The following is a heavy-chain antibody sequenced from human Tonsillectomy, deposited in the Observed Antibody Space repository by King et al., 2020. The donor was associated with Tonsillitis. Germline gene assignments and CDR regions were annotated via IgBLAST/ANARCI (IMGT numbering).Heavy chain of an antibody. Sequence: VQLVESGGGVVQPGRSLRLSCAASGFTFSSYAMHWVRQAPGKGLEWVAVISYDGSNKYYAYSVKGRFTISRDNSKNTLYLQMNSLRAEDTAVYYCARDQSGPYCGGDCYHWYFGLWGRGTLVTVSS. CDR3: ARDQSGPYCGGDCYHWYFGL. D-gene: IGHD2-21*02. CDR2: ISYDGSNK. J-gene: IGHJ2*01. CDR1: GFTFSSYA. V-gene: IGHV3-30-3*01.